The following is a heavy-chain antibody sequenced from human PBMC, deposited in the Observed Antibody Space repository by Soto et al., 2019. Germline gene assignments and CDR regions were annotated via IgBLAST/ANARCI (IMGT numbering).Heavy chain of an antibody. CDR1: GGSISSGDYY. D-gene: IGHD5-12*01. CDR2: IYYSGST. J-gene: IGHJ4*02. CDR3: ARAGPPDVEMATIQPNTFDY. V-gene: IGHV4-30-4*01. Sequence: QVQLQESGPGLVKPSQTLSLTCTVSGGSISSGDYYWSWIRQPPGKVLEWIGYIYYSGSTYYNPSLKSRVTISVDTSKNQFSLKLSSVTAADTAVYYCARAGPPDVEMATIQPNTFDYWGQGTLVTVSS.